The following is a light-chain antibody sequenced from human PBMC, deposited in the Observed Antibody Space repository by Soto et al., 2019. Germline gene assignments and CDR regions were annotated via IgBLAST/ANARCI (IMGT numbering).Light chain of an antibody. CDR3: QHYGNSKFT. V-gene: IGKV3-20*01. Sequence: EIVLTQSPGTLSLSPGERATLSCRASQNINSNYLAWYQQKPGQAPRLLIYRASSRATGIPDRFSGSGSGTDFTLTISRLEPEDFAAFYCQHYGNSKFTFGPGTKVDIK. CDR2: RAS. CDR1: QNINSNY. J-gene: IGKJ3*01.